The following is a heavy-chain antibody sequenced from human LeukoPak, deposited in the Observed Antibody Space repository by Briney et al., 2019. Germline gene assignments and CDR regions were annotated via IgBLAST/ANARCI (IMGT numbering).Heavy chain of an antibody. CDR2: ISSSGSTI. CDR3: ARAGSYRLYFDY. D-gene: IGHD3-10*01. Sequence: GGSLRLSCAASGFTFSSYEMNWVRQAPGKGLEWVSYISSSGSTIYYADSVKGRFTISRDNAKNSLYLQMNSLRAEDTAVYYCARAGSYRLYFDYWGQGTLVTVSS. V-gene: IGHV3-48*03. CDR1: GFTFSSYE. J-gene: IGHJ4*02.